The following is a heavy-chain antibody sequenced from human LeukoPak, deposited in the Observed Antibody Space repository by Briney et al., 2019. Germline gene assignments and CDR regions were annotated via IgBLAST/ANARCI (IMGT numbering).Heavy chain of an antibody. CDR1: GGSISSYY. Sequence: KPSETLSLTCTVSGGSISSYYWSWIRQPPGKGLEWIGYIYYSGSTNYNPSLKSRVTISVDTSKNQFSLKLSSVTAADTAVYYCARADYSSSSADYWGQGTLVTVSS. J-gene: IGHJ4*02. V-gene: IGHV4-59*01. CDR3: ARADYSSSSADY. CDR2: IYYSGST. D-gene: IGHD6-6*01.